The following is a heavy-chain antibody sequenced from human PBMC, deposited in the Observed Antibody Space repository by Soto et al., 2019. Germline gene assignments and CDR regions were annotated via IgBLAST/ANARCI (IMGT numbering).Heavy chain of an antibody. CDR2: IYPGDSDT. D-gene: IGHD5-18*01. Sequence: RGESLKISCKGSGYNFATYWIGWVRQMPGKGLEWMGIIYPGDSDTTYSPSFQGQVTISADKSISTAYLQWSSLKASDTAMYYCARCGGYSYGSIDYWGPGTQVTVSS. CDR3: ARCGGYSYGSIDY. CDR1: GYNFATYW. J-gene: IGHJ4*02. V-gene: IGHV5-51*01.